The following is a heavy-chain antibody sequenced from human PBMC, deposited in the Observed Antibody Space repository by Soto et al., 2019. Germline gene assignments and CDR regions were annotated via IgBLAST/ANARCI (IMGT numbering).Heavy chain of an antibody. J-gene: IGHJ6*02. CDR1: GGSISSYY. Sequence: SETLSLTCTVSGGSISSYYWSWIRQPPGKGLEWIGYICSGGTTKYNPSLKSRVTMSVDTSKTQFSLKLTSVTAADTAVYYCARVGSKSFYYATDVWGQGTTVTVSS. CDR2: ICSGGTT. D-gene: IGHD4-4*01. V-gene: IGHV4-59*01. CDR3: ARVGSKSFYYATDV.